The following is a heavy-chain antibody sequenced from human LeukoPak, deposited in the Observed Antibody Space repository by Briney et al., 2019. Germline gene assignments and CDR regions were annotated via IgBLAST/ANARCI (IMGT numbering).Heavy chain of an antibody. J-gene: IGHJ3*02. Sequence: SETLSLTCTVSGGSIRSTGYYWGWIRQPPGKGLEWIGTIYYSGSTYYNPSLKSRVTISVDTSKDQFSLKLSSVTAADTAVYYCARVDVDYGDNDAFDIWGQGTMVTVSS. D-gene: IGHD4-23*01. CDR3: ARVDVDYGDNDAFDI. V-gene: IGHV4-39*07. CDR1: GGSIRSTGYY. CDR2: IYYSGST.